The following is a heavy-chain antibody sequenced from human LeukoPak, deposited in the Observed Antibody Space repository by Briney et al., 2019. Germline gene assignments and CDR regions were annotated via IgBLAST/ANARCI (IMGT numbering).Heavy chain of an antibody. J-gene: IGHJ4*02. Sequence: GRSLRLSCAASGFTFSSYEMNWVRQAPGKGLEWVSYISSSGSTIYYADSVKGRFTISRDNAKNSLYLQMNSLRAEDTAVYYCARGSPSGDYWDYWGQGTLVTASS. V-gene: IGHV3-48*03. CDR1: GFTFSSYE. D-gene: IGHD4-17*01. CDR2: ISSSGSTI. CDR3: ARGSPSGDYWDY.